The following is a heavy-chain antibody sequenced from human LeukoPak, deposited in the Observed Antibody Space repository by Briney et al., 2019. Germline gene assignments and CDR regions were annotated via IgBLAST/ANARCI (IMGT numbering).Heavy chain of an antibody. V-gene: IGHV4-34*01. J-gene: IGHJ4*02. CDR2: INHSGST. CDR3: ARDDSSGGFDY. Sequence: SETLSLTCAVYGGSFSGYYWSWIRQPPGKGLEWIGEINHSGSTNYNPPLKSRVTISVDTSKNQFSLKLSSVTAADTAVYYCARDDSSGGFDYWGQGTLVTVSS. D-gene: IGHD3-22*01. CDR1: GGSFSGYY.